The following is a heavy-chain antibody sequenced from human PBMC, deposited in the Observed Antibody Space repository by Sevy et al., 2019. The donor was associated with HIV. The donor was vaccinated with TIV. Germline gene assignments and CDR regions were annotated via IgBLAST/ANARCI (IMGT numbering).Heavy chain of an antibody. CDR1: GASISGPY. J-gene: IGHJ6*02. CDR2: FSTSGST. CDR3: AKGAVGFAPYYYTMDV. V-gene: IGHV4-4*07. D-gene: IGHD3-22*01. Sequence: SETLSLNCTVSGASISGPYWSWIRQPAGKGLEWIGRFSTSGSTNYNPSLKSRVSMSIDTSKNQFSLRLSSVTAADSAVYYCAKGAVGFAPYYYTMDVWGQGTTVTVSS.